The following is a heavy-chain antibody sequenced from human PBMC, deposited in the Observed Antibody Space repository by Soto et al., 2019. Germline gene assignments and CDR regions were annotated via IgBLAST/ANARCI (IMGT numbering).Heavy chain of an antibody. J-gene: IGHJ4*02. D-gene: IGHD1-26*01. CDR2: IYHSGST. V-gene: IGHV4-4*02. CDR3: ARDTVIEGGGGSYPFDY. CDR1: GGSISSSNW. Sequence: QVQLQESGPGLVKPSGTLSLTCAVSGGSISSSNWWSWVRQPPGKGLEWIGEIYHSGSTNYNPSPKSRDTKSGDKSKNQFSLKLSSVTAADTAVYYLARDTVIEGGGGSYPFDYWGQGTLVTVSS.